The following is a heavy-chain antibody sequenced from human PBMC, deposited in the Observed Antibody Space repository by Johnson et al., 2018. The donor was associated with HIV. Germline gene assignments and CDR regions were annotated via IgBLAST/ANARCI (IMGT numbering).Heavy chain of an antibody. V-gene: IGHV3-30-3*01. CDR3: ARARRSTVTSDAFDI. CDR2: ISYDGSNK. Sequence: QVQVVESGGGVVQPGRSLRLSCAASGFTFSSYAMHWVRRAPGKGLEWLAVISYDGSNKYYADSVKGRFTISRDNSKNTLYMQMNSLRAEDTAVYYCARARRSTVTSDAFDIWGQGTMVTVSS. CDR1: GFTFSSYA. J-gene: IGHJ3*02. D-gene: IGHD5/OR15-5a*01.